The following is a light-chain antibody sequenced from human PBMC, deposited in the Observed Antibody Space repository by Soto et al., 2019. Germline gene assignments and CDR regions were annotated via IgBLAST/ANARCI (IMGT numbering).Light chain of an antibody. CDR3: CSYAGSYTS. J-gene: IGLJ1*01. V-gene: IGLV2-11*01. Sequence: QSALTQPRSVSGSPGQSVTISCTGTSSDVGGYNYVSWYQQHPGKAPKLMIYDVSKRPSGVPDRFSGPKSGNTASLTISGLQAEDEADYYCCSYAGSYTSFGTGTKSPS. CDR1: SSDVGGYNY. CDR2: DVS.